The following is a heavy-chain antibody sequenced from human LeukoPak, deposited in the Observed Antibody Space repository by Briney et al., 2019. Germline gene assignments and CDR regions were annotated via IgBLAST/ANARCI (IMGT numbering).Heavy chain of an antibody. D-gene: IGHD2-2*01. CDR3: ARDTGCCSSTSCYFYYFDY. Sequence: GGSLRLSCAASGFTFSSYSMNWVRQAPGKGLEWVSSISSSSSYIYYADSVKGRFTISRDNAKNSLYLQMNSLRAEDTAVYYCARDTGCCSSTSCYFYYFDYWGQGTLVTVSS. CDR1: GFTFSSYS. CDR2: ISSSSSYI. J-gene: IGHJ4*02. V-gene: IGHV3-21*01.